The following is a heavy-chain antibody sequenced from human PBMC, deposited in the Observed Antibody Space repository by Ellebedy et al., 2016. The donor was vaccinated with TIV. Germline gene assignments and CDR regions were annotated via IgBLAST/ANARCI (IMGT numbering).Heavy chain of an antibody. Sequence: ASVKVSCKASGYTFTSYGISWVRQAPGQGREWMGWISAYNGNTNYAQKLQGRVTMTTDTSTSTAYMELSSLRSEDTAVYYCARGGYYDSSGYYYDDNAFDIWGQGTMVTVSS. D-gene: IGHD3-22*01. CDR2: ISAYNGNT. J-gene: IGHJ3*02. V-gene: IGHV1-18*01. CDR3: ARGGYYDSSGYYYDDNAFDI. CDR1: GYTFTSYG.